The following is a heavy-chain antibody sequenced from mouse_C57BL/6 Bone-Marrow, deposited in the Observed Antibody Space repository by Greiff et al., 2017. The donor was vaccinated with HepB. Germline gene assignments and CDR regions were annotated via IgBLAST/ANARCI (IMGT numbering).Heavy chain of an antibody. V-gene: IGHV5-16*01. Sequence: EVMLVESEGGLVQPGSSMKLSCTASGFTFSDYYMAWVRQVPEKGLEWVANIHYDGSSTYYLDSLKSRFIISRDNAKNILYLQMSSLKSEDTATYYCARDVAWGAFAYWGQGTLVTVSA. CDR1: GFTFSDYY. J-gene: IGHJ3*01. CDR3: ARDVAWGAFAY. CDR2: IHYDGSST.